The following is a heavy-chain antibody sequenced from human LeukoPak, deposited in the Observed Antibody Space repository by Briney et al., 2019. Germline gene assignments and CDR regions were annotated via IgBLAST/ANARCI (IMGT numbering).Heavy chain of an antibody. V-gene: IGHV3-21*01. J-gene: IGHJ6*02. CDR1: GFTFSSYS. D-gene: IGHD2-15*01. CDR3: ARDLCSGGSCYSGYYYGVDV. Sequence: GGSLRLSCAASGFTFSSYSMNWVRQAPGKGLEWVSSISSSSSYIYYADSVKGQFTISRDNAKNSLYLQMNSLRAEDTAVYYCARDLCSGGSCYSGYYYGVDVWGQGTTVTISS. CDR2: ISSSSSYI.